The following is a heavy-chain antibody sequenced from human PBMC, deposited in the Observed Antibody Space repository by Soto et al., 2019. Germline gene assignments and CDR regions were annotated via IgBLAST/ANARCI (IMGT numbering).Heavy chain of an antibody. V-gene: IGHV4-31*03. J-gene: IGHJ4*02. Sequence: QVQLQESGPGLVKPSQTLSLTCTVSGGSINSGGYCWSWIRQNPGKGLDWIGCISYGGSTSYNPALKSRVTISVDTSKNQFSLKLTAVTAADTAVYYCSRGILVWGQGALSTVSS. CDR1: GGSINSGGYC. CDR2: ISYGGST. D-gene: IGHD5-18*01. CDR3: SRGILV.